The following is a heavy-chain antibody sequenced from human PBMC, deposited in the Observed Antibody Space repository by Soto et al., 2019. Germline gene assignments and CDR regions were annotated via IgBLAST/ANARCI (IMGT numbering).Heavy chain of an antibody. D-gene: IGHD3-9*01. CDR1: GFSLSNARMG. Sequence: QVTLKESGPVLVKPTETLTLTCTVSGFSLSNARMGVSWIRQPPGKALEWLAHIFSNDEKSYSTSLKSRLTISKDTSKSQVVLTMTNMDPVDTATYYCARISDRLRYFDWLPHTFDYWGQGTLVTVSS. V-gene: IGHV2-26*01. CDR3: ARISDRLRYFDWLPHTFDY. CDR2: IFSNDEK. J-gene: IGHJ4*02.